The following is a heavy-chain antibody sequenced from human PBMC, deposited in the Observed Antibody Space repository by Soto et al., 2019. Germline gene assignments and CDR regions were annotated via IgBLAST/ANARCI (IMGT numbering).Heavy chain of an antibody. CDR1: GFDFGIYG. CDR3: ARDRGAAAPMDV. V-gene: IGHV3-33*01. D-gene: IGHD3-10*01. CDR2: IWHDGTEK. J-gene: IGHJ6*02. Sequence: QVQLVESGGGVVQSGRSLRLSCAASGFDFGIYGMHWVRQAPGKGLEWVAVIWHDGTEKHYVDSVKGRFTISRDNSKKTRYLQMNSLRAEDTAVYYCARDRGAAAPMDVWGQGTTVTVSS.